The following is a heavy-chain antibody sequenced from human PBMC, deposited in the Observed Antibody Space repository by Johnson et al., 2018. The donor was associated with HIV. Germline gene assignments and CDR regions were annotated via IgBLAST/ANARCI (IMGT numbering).Heavy chain of an antibody. J-gene: IGHJ3*02. V-gene: IGHV3-30-3*01. CDR1: GFTFSSYA. D-gene: IGHD1-26*01. CDR3: TRDAGATVPGAFDI. CDR2: ISYDGSNK. Sequence: QVHLVESGGGVVQPGRSLRLSCAASGFTFSSYAMHWVRQAPGKGLEWVAVISYDGSNKYYADSVKGRFTISRDNSKNTLYLQMNSLSTEDTAVYYCTRDAGATVPGAFDIWGQGTMVTVSS.